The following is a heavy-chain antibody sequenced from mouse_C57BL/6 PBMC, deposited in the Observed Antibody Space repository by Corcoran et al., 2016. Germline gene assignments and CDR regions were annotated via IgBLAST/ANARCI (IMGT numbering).Heavy chain of an antibody. D-gene: IGHD2-1*01. J-gene: IGHJ1*03. CDR1: GYTFTDYY. CDR2: INPNNGGT. CDR3: ARRGANYGKRNGYFDV. V-gene: IGHV1-26*01. Sequence: EVQLQQSGPELVQPGASVKISCKASGYTFTDYYMNWVKQSHGKSLECIGDINPNNGGTSYNQKFKGKATLTVDKSSSTAYMELRSLTSEDSAVDYCARRGANYGKRNGYFDVWGTGTTVTVSS.